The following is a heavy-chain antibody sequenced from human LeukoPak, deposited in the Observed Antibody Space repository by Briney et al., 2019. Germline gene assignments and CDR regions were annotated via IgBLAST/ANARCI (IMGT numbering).Heavy chain of an antibody. V-gene: IGHV4-59*11. J-gene: IGHJ6*03. D-gene: IGHD4-11*01. CDR2: IYNSGST. CDR3: ARGVLTTVTYFMDV. CDR1: GGSISGHQ. Sequence: PSETLSLTCTVSGGSISGHQWSWIRQPPGKGLEWIGYIYNSGSTNYNPSLKSRVTISVDTPKNQFSLKLSSVTAADTAVYYCARGVLTTVTYFMDVWGKGTTVTVSS.